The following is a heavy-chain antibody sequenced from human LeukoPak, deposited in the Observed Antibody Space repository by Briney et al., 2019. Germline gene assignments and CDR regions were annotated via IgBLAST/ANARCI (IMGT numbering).Heavy chain of an antibody. J-gene: IGHJ4*02. CDR3: ARDNGENYHTAFDY. Sequence: VGSLRLSCAASGFTFSSYWIHWVRQVPGKGLVWVSRIQGDGRTTSYADSVKGRFTISRDNAKNTLYLQMNSLRAEDTAVYYCARDNGENYHTAFDYWGQGTLVTVSS. CDR1: GFTFSSYW. V-gene: IGHV3-74*01. CDR2: IQGDGRTT. D-gene: IGHD2-8*01.